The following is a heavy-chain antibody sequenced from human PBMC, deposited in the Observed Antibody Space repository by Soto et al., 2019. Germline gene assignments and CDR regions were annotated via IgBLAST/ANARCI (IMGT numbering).Heavy chain of an antibody. J-gene: IGHJ3*02. CDR3: ARRGDSGSYFAFDI. D-gene: IGHD1-26*01. Sequence: EVQLVESGGGLVQPGGSLRLSCAASGFTFSSYAMHWVRQAPGKGLEYVSAISSNGGSTYYANSVKGRFTISRDNSKNTLYLQMGSLIAEDMAVYYCARRGDSGSYFAFDIWGQGTMVTVSS. V-gene: IGHV3-64*01. CDR2: ISSNGGST. CDR1: GFTFSSYA.